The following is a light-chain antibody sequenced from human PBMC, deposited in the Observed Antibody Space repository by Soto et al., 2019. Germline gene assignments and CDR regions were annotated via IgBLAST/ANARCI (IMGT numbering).Light chain of an antibody. Sequence: QSVLTQAPSVSGAPGQRVTISCTGSSSNIGAGHDVHWYQQHPGKAPKLIIYAVSKRPLGVPDRFSGSKSGNTASLTVSGLQAEDEADYYCSSYAGSNNLVFGGGTKLTVL. CDR1: SSNIGAGHD. J-gene: IGLJ2*01. CDR3: SSYAGSNNLV. CDR2: AVS. V-gene: IGLV1-40*01.